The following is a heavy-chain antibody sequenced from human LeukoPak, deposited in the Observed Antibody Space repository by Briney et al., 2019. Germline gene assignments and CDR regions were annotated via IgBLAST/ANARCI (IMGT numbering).Heavy chain of an antibody. V-gene: IGHV3-11*01. CDR3: AKDINWNYVIPDY. CDR2: ISSSGSTI. D-gene: IGHD1-7*01. Sequence: LSLTCTVSGGSISSSNYYWDWIRQAPGKGLEWVSYISSSGSTIYYADSVKGRFTISRDNSKNTLYLQMNSLRAEDTAVYYCAKDINWNYVIPDYWGQGTLVTVSS. J-gene: IGHJ4*02. CDR1: GGSISSSNYY.